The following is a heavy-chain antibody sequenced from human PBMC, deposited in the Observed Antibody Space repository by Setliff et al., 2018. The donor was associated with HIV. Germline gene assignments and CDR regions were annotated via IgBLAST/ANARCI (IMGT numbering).Heavy chain of an antibody. Sequence: PSETLSLTCVVSGYSVTSDYYWSWIRQPPGKGLEWIGLIYYSGSTNYSPSLKSRVTISVDSSKNQFSLKLTSVTAADAAIYYCARQFPPYHSGAHYSDLWSQGTLVTVSS. CDR1: GYSVTSDYY. CDR2: IYYSGST. CDR3: ARQFPPYHSGAHYSDL. V-gene: IGHV4-61*01. J-gene: IGHJ5*02. D-gene: IGHD6-19*01.